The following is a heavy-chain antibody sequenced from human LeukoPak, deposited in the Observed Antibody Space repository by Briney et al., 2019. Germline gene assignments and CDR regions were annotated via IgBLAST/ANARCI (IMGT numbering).Heavy chain of an antibody. D-gene: IGHD3-16*01. CDR1: GGSISSSSYY. CDR2: IYYSGST. Sequence: SETLSLTCTVSGGSISSSSYYWGWIRQPPGKGLEWIGSIYYSGSTYYNPSLKSRVTISVDTSKNQFSLKLSSVTAADTVVYYCASYVWGSYFGPKRFDYWGQGTLVTVSS. V-gene: IGHV4-39*01. J-gene: IGHJ4*02. CDR3: ASYVWGSYFGPKRFDY.